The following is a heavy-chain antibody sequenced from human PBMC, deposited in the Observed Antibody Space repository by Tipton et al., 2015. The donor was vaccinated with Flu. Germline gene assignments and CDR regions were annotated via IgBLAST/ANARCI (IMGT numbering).Heavy chain of an antibody. D-gene: IGHD6-6*01. CDR1: GGSINSHY. Sequence: TLSLTCTVSGGSINSHYWSWIRQPVGKGLEWIGRVYTSGNTIYNPSLKSRVTMSLDASKNQFSLSLTSVTAADSAVYFCAKGRGAASSSGVFDSWGQGTLVTVSS. V-gene: IGHV4-4*07. J-gene: IGHJ4*02. CDR2: VYTSGNT. CDR3: AKGRGAASSSGVFDS.